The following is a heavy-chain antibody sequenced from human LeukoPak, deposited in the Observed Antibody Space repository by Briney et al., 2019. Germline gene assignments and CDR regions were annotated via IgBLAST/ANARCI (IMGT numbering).Heavy chain of an antibody. J-gene: IGHJ6*03. D-gene: IGHD2-2*01. Sequence: GESLKISCKGSGYSFTSYWIGWVRQMPGKGLEWMGIIYPGDSDTRYSPSFQGQVTISADKSISTAYLQWSSLKASDTAMYYCARQGLPAATPKENYYYYYMDVWGKGTTVTVPS. CDR2: IYPGDSDT. CDR1: GYSFTSYW. CDR3: ARQGLPAATPKENYYYYYMDV. V-gene: IGHV5-51*01.